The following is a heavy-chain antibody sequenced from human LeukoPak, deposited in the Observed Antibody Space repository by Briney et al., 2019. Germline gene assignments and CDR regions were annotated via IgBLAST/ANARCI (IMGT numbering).Heavy chain of an antibody. V-gene: IGHV3-11*01. Sequence: GGSLRLSCAASGFTFSDYYMSWIRQAPGKGLEWVSYISSSGSTIYYADSVKGRFTISRDNAKNSLYLQMNSLRAEDTAVYYCARASYYGSGSYLFYFDYWAREPWSPSPQ. CDR1: GFTFSDYY. D-gene: IGHD3-10*01. J-gene: IGHJ4*02. CDR2: ISSSGSTI. CDR3: ARASYYGSGSYLFYFDY.